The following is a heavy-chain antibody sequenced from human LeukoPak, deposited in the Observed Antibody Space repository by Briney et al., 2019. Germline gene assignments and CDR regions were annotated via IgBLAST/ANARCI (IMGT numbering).Heavy chain of an antibody. Sequence: SETLSLTCTVSSGSISSSSYYWGWIRQPPGKGLEWIGSIYYSGSTYYNPSLKSRVTISVDTSKNQFSLKLSSVTAADTAVYYCAYGRYSSSAGGNLQHWGQGTLVTVSS. J-gene: IGHJ1*01. CDR3: AYGRYSSSAGGNLQH. CDR1: SGSISSSSYY. D-gene: IGHD6-13*01. V-gene: IGHV4-39*07. CDR2: IYYSGST.